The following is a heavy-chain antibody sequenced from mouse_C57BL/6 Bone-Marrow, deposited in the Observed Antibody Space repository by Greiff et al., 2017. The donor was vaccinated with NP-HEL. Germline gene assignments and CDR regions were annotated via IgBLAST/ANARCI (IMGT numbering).Heavy chain of an antibody. CDR3: TTGDYGNYYAMDY. V-gene: IGHV14-4*01. Sequence: VHVKQSGAELVRPGASVKLSCTASGFNIKDDYMHWVKQRPEQGLEWIGWIDPENGDTEYASKFQGKATITADTSSNTAYLQLSSLTSEDTAVYYCTTGDYGNYYAMDYWGQGTSVTVSS. J-gene: IGHJ4*01. CDR2: IDPENGDT. D-gene: IGHD2-1*01. CDR1: GFNIKDDY.